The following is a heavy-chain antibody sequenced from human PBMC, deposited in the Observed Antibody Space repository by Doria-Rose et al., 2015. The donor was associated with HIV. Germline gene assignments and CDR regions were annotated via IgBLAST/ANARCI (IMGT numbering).Heavy chain of an antibody. CDR2: IFSDDER. V-gene: IGHV2-26*01. CDR3: ARIKSSRWYHKYYFDF. J-gene: IGHJ4*02. CDR1: GVSLSSPGMG. Sequence: QVTLKESGPVLVKPTETLTLTCTVSGVSLSSPGMGVSWIRQPPGKALEWLVKIFSDDERPYKTSLKSRLAISRGTSKSQVVLTMTDMDPVDTATYYCARIKSSRWYHKYYFDFWGQGTLVIVSA. D-gene: IGHD6-13*01.